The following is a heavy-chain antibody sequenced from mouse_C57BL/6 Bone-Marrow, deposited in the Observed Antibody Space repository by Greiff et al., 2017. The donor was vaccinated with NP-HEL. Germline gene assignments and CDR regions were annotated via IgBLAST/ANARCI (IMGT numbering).Heavy chain of an antibody. J-gene: IGHJ3*01. V-gene: IGHV1-53*01. CDR1: GYTFTSYW. Sequence: QVQLQQPGTELVKPGASVKLSCKASGYTFTSYWMHWVKQRPGQGLEWIGNINPSNGGTNYNEKFKSKATLTVDKSSSTAYMQLSSLTSEDSADYYCARGVGYKAWFAYRGQGTLVTVSA. D-gene: IGHD3-1*01. CDR3: ARGVGYKAWFAY. CDR2: INPSNGGT.